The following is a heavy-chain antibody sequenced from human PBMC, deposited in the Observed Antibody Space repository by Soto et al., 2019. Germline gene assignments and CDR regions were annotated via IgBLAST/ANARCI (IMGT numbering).Heavy chain of an antibody. V-gene: IGHV1-18*01. CDR2: ISAHNGNT. CDR1: GYTFTSYG. Sequence: QVPLVQSGAEVKKPGASVKVSCKASGYTFTSYGITWVRQAPGQGLEWMGWISAHNGNTDYAQKLQGRVSVTRDTSTRTAYMELRSLRCDDTGVYYCARGRYGDYWGQGALVTVSS. D-gene: IGHD1-1*01. J-gene: IGHJ4*02. CDR3: ARGRYGDY.